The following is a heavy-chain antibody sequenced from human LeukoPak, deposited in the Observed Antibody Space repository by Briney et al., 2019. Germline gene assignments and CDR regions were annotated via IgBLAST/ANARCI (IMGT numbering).Heavy chain of an antibody. V-gene: IGHV1-2*06. Sequence: GASVKVSCKASGCTFTGYDMHWVRQGPGQGLEWMGRINPNSGGTNYAQKFQGRVTMTRDTSISTAYMELSRLRSDDTAVYYCARRYLGSGSLPGLWGQGTLVTVSS. CDR1: GCTFTGYD. CDR2: INPNSGGT. D-gene: IGHD3-10*01. J-gene: IGHJ4*02. CDR3: ARRYLGSGSLPGL.